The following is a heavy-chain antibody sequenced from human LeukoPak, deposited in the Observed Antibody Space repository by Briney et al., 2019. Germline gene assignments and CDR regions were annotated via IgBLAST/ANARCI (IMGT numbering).Heavy chain of an antibody. CDR1: GGSITSSSYY. CDR3: AREKGSGYYYYGLDV. J-gene: IGHJ6*02. V-gene: IGHV4-61*05. Sequence: PSETLSLTCTVSGGSITSSSYYWGWIRQPPGKGLEWIGYIYYSGSTNYNPSLKSRVTISVDTSKNQFSLKLNSETATDTAVYYCAREKGSGYYYYGLDVWGQGTTVTVSS. D-gene: IGHD3-10*01. CDR2: IYYSGST.